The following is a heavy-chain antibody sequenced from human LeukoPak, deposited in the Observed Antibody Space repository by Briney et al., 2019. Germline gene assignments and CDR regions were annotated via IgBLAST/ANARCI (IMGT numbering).Heavy chain of an antibody. V-gene: IGHV1-2*02. J-gene: IGHJ6*02. CDR2: INPNSGGT. Sequence: ASVKVSCKASEYTFTGYYMHWVRQAPGQGLEWMGWINPNSGGTNYAQKFQGRVTMTRDTSISTAYMELRSLRSDDTAVYYCARDGWLRHTYYGMDVWGQGTTVTVSS. CDR1: EYTFTGYY. D-gene: IGHD5-12*01. CDR3: ARDGWLRHTYYGMDV.